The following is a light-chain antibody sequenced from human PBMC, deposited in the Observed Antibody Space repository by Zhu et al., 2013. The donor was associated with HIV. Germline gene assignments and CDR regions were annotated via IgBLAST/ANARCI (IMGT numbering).Light chain of an antibody. V-gene: IGLV3-1*01. CDR2: HDT. Sequence: SFELTQPPSMSVSPGQTASITCSGDKLGDKYVCWYQRKPGQSPLLVIYHDTNRPSGIPERFSGSNSGNTATLTIRGTQAMDEADYYCQTWDSSTVVFGGGTKLTVL. J-gene: IGLJ2*01. CDR1: KLGDKY. CDR3: QTWDSSTVV.